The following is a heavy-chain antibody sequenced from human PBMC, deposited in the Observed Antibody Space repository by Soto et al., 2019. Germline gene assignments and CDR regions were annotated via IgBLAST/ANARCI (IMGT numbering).Heavy chain of an antibody. D-gene: IGHD1-1*01. CDR1: GVSVSSGDYY. Sequence: QVQLQESGPGLVKPSQTLSLSCNVYGVSVSSGDYYWSWIRQRAGGGLEWIGYIDRSGSTYYKPSLRGRVIMSVDTSTNQIYLRLLSVTAADTAMYYCARDSGGNSENYYGLDVWGHGTTVTVSS. V-gene: IGHV4-31*03. J-gene: IGHJ6*02. CDR3: ARDSGGNSENYYGLDV. CDR2: IDRSGST.